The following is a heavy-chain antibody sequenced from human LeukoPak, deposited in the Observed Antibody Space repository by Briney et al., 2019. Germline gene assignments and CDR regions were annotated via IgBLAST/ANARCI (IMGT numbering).Heavy chain of an antibody. CDR1: GFTFSSYG. J-gene: IGHJ4*02. CDR3: ARPYCSGGSCPGY. D-gene: IGHD2-15*01. Sequence: PGGSLRLSCAASGFTFSSYGMHWVRQAPGKGLEWVAVIWYDGSNKYYADSVKGRFTISRDNSKNTLYLQMNSLRAEDTAVYYCARPYCSGGSCPGYWGQGTLVTVSS. CDR2: IWYDGSNK. V-gene: IGHV3-33*01.